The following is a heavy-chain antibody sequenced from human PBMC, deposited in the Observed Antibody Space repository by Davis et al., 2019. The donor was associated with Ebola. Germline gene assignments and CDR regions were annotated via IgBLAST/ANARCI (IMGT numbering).Heavy chain of an antibody. J-gene: IGHJ5*02. CDR3: ARVRTGYYYDSSDSPSWFDP. V-gene: IGHV1-69*13. CDR1: GGTFSSFA. D-gene: IGHD3-22*01. CDR2: IIPMFRSP. Sequence: SVKVSCKTSGGTFSSFAVGWMRQAPGQGLEWLGGIIPMFRSPNYAQKFQGRVTITADDSTKTVYMEMSNLRSEDTAVFYCARVRTGYYYDSSDSPSWFDPWGQGTQVTVSS.